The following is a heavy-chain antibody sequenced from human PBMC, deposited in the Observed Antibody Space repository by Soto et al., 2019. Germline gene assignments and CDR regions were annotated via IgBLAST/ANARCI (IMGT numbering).Heavy chain of an antibody. Sequence: QVQLQESGPGLVKPSQTLSLTCTVSGGSISSGGYYWGWIRQHPGKGLEWIGYIYYSGSTYYNYYNPSLKSRVTISVDTSKNQFSLKLSSVTAADTAVYYCARTPLLWGQGTLVTVSS. CDR1: GGSISSGGYY. CDR2: IYYSGSTYYN. D-gene: IGHD1-26*01. CDR3: ARTPLL. V-gene: IGHV4-31*03. J-gene: IGHJ4*02.